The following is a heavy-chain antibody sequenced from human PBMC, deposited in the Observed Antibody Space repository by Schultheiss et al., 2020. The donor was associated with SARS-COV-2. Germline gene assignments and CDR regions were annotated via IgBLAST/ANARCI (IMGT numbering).Heavy chain of an antibody. CDR1: GFTFSNAW. CDR2: IKSKTDGGTT. D-gene: IGHD3-16*02. CDR3: TRARGYYDYVWGSHRLHWFDP. V-gene: IGHV3-15*01. J-gene: IGHJ5*02. Sequence: GGSLRLSCAASGFTFSNAWMSWVRQAPGKGLEWVGRIKSKTDGGTTDYAAPVKGRFTISRDDSKNTLYLQMNSLKTEDTAVYYCTRARGYYDYVWGSHRLHWFDPWGQGTLVTVSS.